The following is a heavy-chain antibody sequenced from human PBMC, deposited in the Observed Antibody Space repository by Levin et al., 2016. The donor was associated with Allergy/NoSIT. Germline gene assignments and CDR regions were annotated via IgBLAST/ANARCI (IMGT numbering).Heavy chain of an antibody. Sequence: ASVKVSCKTSGYTFTNYHIHWVRQAPGQGLEWMAIIKDNGRDRFYAQKFQGRVTLTRDTSTSTVYMELSSLRSDDTAVYYCARVISTRSSGYYWPDAFDIWGQGTMVTVSS. J-gene: IGHJ3*02. CDR2: IKDNGRDR. CDR1: GYTFTNYH. D-gene: IGHD3-22*01. CDR3: ARVISTRSSGYYWPDAFDI. V-gene: IGHV1-46*01.